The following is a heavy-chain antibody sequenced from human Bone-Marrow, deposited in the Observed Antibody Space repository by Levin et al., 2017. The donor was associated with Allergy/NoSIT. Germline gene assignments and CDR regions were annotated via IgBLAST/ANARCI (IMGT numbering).Heavy chain of an antibody. J-gene: IGHJ6*02. CDR1: GFTVSSNY. V-gene: IGHV3-53*01. Sequence: GGSLRLSCAASGFTVSSNYMSWVRQAPGKGLEWVSVIYSGGSTYYADSVKGRFTISRDNSKNTLYLQMNSLRAEDTAVYYCASSYYYDSSGYYDYYYYYGMDVWGQGTTVTVSS. D-gene: IGHD3-22*01. CDR2: IYSGGST. CDR3: ASSYYYDSSGYYDYYYYYGMDV.